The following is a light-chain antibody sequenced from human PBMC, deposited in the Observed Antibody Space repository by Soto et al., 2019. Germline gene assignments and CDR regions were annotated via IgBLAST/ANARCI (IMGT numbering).Light chain of an antibody. CDR2: EVT. Sequence: QSALTQPPSASGSPGQSVTISCTGTSSDVGTYKYVSWYQQHPGKAPKLVIYEVTKRPSGVPDRFSGSKSGDTASLTVSGLQAEDEADFYCSSYAGSNNFVFGTGTKV. CDR1: SSDVGTYKY. CDR3: SSYAGSNNFV. J-gene: IGLJ1*01. V-gene: IGLV2-8*01.